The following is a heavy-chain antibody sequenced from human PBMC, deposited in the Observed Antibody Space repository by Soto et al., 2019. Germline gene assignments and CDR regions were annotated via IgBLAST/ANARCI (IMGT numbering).Heavy chain of an antibody. V-gene: IGHV3-48*03. J-gene: IGHJ6*02. CDR2: ISSSGSTI. Sequence: SLRLSCAASGFTLSSYEMNWVRQAPGKGLEWVSYISSSGSTIYYADSVKGRFTISRDNAKNSLYLQMNSLRAEDTAVYYCARAMTSTAYGDYEFGMDVWGQGTTVTVSS. CDR3: ARAMTSTAYGDYEFGMDV. D-gene: IGHD4-17*01. CDR1: GFTLSSYE.